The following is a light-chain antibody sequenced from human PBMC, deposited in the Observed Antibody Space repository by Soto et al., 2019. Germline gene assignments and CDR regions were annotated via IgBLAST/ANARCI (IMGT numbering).Light chain of an antibody. CDR3: LHHNNWPPYT. CDR2: DAS. Sequence: EIVLTQSPATLSLSPGERATLSCRASQRVSSSLAWYQQKPGQAPRPLIYDASNRATGIPARLSFSGSGTDLTLTLTIREPEHFVVDYCLHHNNWPPYTFGQGTKLEIK. V-gene: IGKV3-11*01. J-gene: IGKJ2*01. CDR1: QRVSSS.